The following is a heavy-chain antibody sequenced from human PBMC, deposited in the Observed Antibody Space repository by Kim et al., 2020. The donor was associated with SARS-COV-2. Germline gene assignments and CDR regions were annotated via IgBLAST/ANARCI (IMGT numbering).Heavy chain of an antibody. J-gene: IGHJ5*02. CDR1: GFMFSVHG. CDR2: ISSDGNDK. V-gene: IGHV3-30*03. Sequence: GGSLRLSCVASGFMFSVHGMEWVRQAPGKGLEWVAAISSDGNDKYYVDSVKGRFTISRDNSKYTLYLQLDVLTPEDTAVYYCVKLFTSGWYADPWGQGTLVTVST. CDR3: VKLFTSGWYADP. D-gene: IGHD6-19*01.